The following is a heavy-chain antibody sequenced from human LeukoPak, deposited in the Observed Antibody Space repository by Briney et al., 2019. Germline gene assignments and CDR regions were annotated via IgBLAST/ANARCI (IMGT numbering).Heavy chain of an antibody. V-gene: IGHV4-30-2*01. CDR3: ARETPYSYGPSLDY. J-gene: IGHJ4*02. Sequence: PSETLSLTCAVSGGSISSGGYSWSWIRQPPGKGLEWIGYIYHSGSTYYNPSLKSRVTISVDRSKNQFSLKLSSVTAADTAVYYCARETPYSYGPSLDYWGQGTLVTVSS. CDR1: GGSISSGGYS. D-gene: IGHD5-18*01. CDR2: IYHSGST.